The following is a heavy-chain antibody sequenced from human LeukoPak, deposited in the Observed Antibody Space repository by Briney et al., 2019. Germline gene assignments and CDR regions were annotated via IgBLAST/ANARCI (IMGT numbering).Heavy chain of an antibody. V-gene: IGHV1-24*01. CDR3: AGSGYYYRWFDP. CDR2: FDPEDGET. D-gene: IGHD3-22*01. J-gene: IGHJ5*02. CDR1: GYTLTELS. Sequence: ASVKVSCKVSGYTLTELSMHWVRQAPGKGLEWMGGFDPEDGETIYAQKFQGRVTMTEDTSTDTAYMELSSLRSEGTAVYYCAGSGYYYRWFDPWGQGTLVTVSS.